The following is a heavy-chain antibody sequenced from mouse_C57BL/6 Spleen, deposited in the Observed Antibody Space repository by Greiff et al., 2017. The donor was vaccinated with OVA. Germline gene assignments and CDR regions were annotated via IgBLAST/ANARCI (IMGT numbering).Heavy chain of an antibody. CDR3: ARGYYGRSAMDY. D-gene: IGHD1-1*01. J-gene: IGHJ4*01. V-gene: IGHV1-64*01. CDR2: IHPNSGST. CDR1: GYTFTSYW. Sequence: QVQLKQPGAELVKPGASVKLSCKASGYTFTSYWMHWVKQRPGQGLEWIGMIHPNSGSTNYNEKFKSKATLTVDKSSSTAYMQLSSLTSEDSAVYYCARGYYGRSAMDYWGQGTSVTVSS.